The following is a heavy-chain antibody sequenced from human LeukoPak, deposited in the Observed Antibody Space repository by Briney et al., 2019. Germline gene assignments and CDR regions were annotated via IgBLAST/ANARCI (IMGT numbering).Heavy chain of an antibody. Sequence: GGSLRLSCAASGSTFSSYAMSWVRQAPGKGLEWVSGISGSGGSTYYADSVKGRFTISRDNSKNTLSLQMNSLRAEDTAVYYCAKFCGGSTSCYLIDYWGQGTLVTVSS. J-gene: IGHJ4*02. CDR3: AKFCGGSTSCYLIDY. CDR1: GSTFSSYA. CDR2: ISGSGGST. V-gene: IGHV3-23*01. D-gene: IGHD2-2*01.